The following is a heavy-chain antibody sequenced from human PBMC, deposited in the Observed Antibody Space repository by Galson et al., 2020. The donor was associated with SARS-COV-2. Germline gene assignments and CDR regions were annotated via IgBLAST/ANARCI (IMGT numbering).Heavy chain of an antibody. D-gene: IGHD6-13*01. V-gene: IGHV1-69*13. CDR2: IIPIFGTA. Sequence: SVKVSCKASGGTFSSYAISWVRQAPGQGLEWMGGIIPIFGTANYAQKFQGRVTITADESTSTAYMELSSLRSEDTAVYYCASDLAAAGTSATDYWGQGTLVTVSS. CDR1: GGTFSSYA. CDR3: ASDLAAAGTSATDY. J-gene: IGHJ4*02.